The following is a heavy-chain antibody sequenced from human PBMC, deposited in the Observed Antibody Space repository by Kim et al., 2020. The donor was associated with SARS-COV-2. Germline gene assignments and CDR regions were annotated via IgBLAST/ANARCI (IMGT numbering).Heavy chain of an antibody. CDR3: ASSYSSGWYYFDY. Sequence: YADSVKDRFTISRDNAKNSLYLQMNSLRAEDTAVYYCASSYSSGWYYFDYWGQGTLVTVSS. V-gene: IGHV3-21*01. D-gene: IGHD6-19*01. J-gene: IGHJ4*02.